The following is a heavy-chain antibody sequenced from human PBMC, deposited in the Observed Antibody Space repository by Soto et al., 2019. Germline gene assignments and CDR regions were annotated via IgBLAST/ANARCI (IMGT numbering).Heavy chain of an antibody. V-gene: IGHV1-8*01. J-gene: IGHJ6*03. CDR2: MNPNSGNT. CDR3: ATGYSGYDSVNYYYYMDV. Sequence: ASVKVSCKASGYTFTSYDINWVRQATGQGLEWMGWMNPNSGNTGYAQKFQGRVTMTRNTSISTAYMELSSLRSEDTAVYYCATGYSGYDSVNYYYYMDVWGKGTTVTVSS. D-gene: IGHD5-12*01. CDR1: GYTFTSYD.